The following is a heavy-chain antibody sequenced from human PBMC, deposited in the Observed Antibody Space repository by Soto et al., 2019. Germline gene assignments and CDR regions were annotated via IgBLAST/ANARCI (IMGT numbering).Heavy chain of an antibody. CDR1: GGILSNFG. V-gene: IGHV1-69*12. Sequence: QVQLVQSGAEVKKHGSSVKVSCTASGGILSNFGISWVRQAPGQGLDWMGAIIPVFGTPNYAQKFQDRVTINADESTTTVYMEVRSLTSEDTDVYYCARGDATKIVVTTYYAMDVWGQGTTVTVSS. CDR2: IIPVFGTP. CDR3: ARGDATKIVVTTYYAMDV. J-gene: IGHJ6*02. D-gene: IGHD3-22*01.